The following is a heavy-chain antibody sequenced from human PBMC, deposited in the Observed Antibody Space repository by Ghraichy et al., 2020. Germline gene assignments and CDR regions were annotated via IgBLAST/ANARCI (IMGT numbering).Heavy chain of an antibody. Sequence: GGSLRLSCAASGFTFSSSAMSWVRQAPGKGLEWVSAISGSGGSTYHADSVKGRFTISRDNSKNTLYLQMNSLRAEDTAVYYCTKAGLWWKDFDLWGRGTLVTVSS. J-gene: IGHJ2*01. CDR3: TKAGLWWKDFDL. CDR2: ISGSGGST. D-gene: IGHD2-21*01. CDR1: GFTFSSSA. V-gene: IGHV3-23*01.